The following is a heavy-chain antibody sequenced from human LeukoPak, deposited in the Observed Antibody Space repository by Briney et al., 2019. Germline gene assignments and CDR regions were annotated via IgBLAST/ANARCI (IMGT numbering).Heavy chain of an antibody. J-gene: IGHJ6*03. CDR3: ARGGVPALGYYYYMDV. V-gene: IGHV4-39*07. CDR2: IYYSGST. CDR1: GGSISSSSYY. D-gene: IGHD2-2*01. Sequence: PSETLSLTCTVSGGSISSSSYYWGWIRQPPGKGLEWIGSIYYSGSTYYNPSLKSRVTISVDTSKNQFSLKLSSVTAADTAVYYCARGGVPALGYYYYMDVWGKGTTVTVSS.